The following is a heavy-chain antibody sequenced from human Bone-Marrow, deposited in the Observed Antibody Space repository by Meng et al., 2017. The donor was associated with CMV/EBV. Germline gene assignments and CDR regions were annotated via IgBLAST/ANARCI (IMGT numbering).Heavy chain of an antibody. CDR2: IIPTLGIA. D-gene: IGHD6-6*01. Sequence: SVKVSCKASGGTFSSYTISWVRQAPGQGLEWMGRIIPTLGIANYAQKFQGRVTITADKSTSTAYMELSSLRSEDTAVYYCATFPLVVAAHHSLDYWGQGKLVNVDS. J-gene: IGHJ4*02. CDR1: GGTFSSYT. V-gene: IGHV1-69*02. CDR3: ATFPLVVAAHHSLDY.